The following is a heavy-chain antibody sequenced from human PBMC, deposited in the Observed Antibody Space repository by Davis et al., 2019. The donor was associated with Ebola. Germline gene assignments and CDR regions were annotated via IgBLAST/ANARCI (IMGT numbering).Heavy chain of an antibody. CDR3: ARRRGFSSGWYVDY. D-gene: IGHD6-19*01. CDR1: GYIFANYW. CDR2: IYVGDSDT. J-gene: IGHJ4*02. Sequence: GESLKISCKGSGYIFANYWIAWVRQMPGKGLEWMGIIYVGDSDTRYSPSFEGQVTISVDKSISTAYLQWNSLKASDTAMYYCARRRGFSSGWYVDYWGQGTLVTVSS. V-gene: IGHV5-51*01.